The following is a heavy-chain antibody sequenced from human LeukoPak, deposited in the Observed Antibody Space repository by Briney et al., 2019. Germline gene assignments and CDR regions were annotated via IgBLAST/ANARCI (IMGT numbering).Heavy chain of an antibody. J-gene: IGHJ4*02. V-gene: IGHV3-9*01. CDR2: ISWSSGSV. Sequence: PGGSLRLSCAASGFTFDDYAMHWVRQAPGKGLEWVSGISWSSGSVAYADSVKGRFTISRDNARNSLYLQMSSLRAEDTALYYCAEVYGSGNSYAPFDYWGQGTLVTVS. CDR1: GFTFDDYA. CDR3: AEVYGSGNSYAPFDY. D-gene: IGHD3-10*01.